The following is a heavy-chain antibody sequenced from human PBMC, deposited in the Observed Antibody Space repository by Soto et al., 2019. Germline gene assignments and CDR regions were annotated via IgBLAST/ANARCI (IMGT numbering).Heavy chain of an antibody. Sequence: QVQLVQSGAEVKKPGASVKVSCKASGYTFTSYAMHWVRQAPGQRLEWMGWINAGNGNTKYSQKFQGRVTITRDTSASTAYMELSSLRSEDTAVYYCARAHSGSEGPVVFQHWGQGTLVTVSS. D-gene: IGHD1-26*01. V-gene: IGHV1-3*01. CDR3: ARAHSGSEGPVVFQH. J-gene: IGHJ1*01. CDR1: GYTFTSYA. CDR2: INAGNGNT.